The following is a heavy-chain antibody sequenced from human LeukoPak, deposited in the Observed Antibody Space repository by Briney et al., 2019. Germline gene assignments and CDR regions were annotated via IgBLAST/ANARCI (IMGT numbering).Heavy chain of an antibody. CDR3: AGTSIAASFDY. Sequence: SETLSLTCTVSGGSISSYYWSWIRQPAGKGLEWIGRTYTSGSTNYNPSLKSRVTMSVDTSKNQFSLKLSSVTAADTAVYYCAGTSIAASFDYWGQGTLVTVSS. J-gene: IGHJ4*02. CDR2: TYTSGST. V-gene: IGHV4-4*07. CDR1: GGSISSYY. D-gene: IGHD6-6*01.